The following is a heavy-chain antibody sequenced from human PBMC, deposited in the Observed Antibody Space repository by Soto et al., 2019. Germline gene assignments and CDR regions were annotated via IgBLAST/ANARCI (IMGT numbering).Heavy chain of an antibody. J-gene: IGHJ2*01. CDR1: GGSISRYY. CDR3: ASTGALAALPRPTTRSALGFFDL. D-gene: IGHD6-6*01. Sequence: SGTTPLTCTVSGGSISRYYWSWVRQPPGKGLEWIGYIYYSGSTNYNPSLKSRVTISVDTSKNQFSLKLSSVTAADTAVYYCASTGALAALPRPTTRSALGFFDLWGRATLGIVSS. CDR2: IYYSGST. V-gene: IGHV4-59*01.